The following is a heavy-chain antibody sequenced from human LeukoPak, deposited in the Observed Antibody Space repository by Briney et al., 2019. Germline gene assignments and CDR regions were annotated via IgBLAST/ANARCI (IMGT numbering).Heavy chain of an antibody. V-gene: IGHV3-21*01. CDR1: GFTFSRYN. CDR3: ARDWFHAIDY. CDR2: ISSSSSYI. J-gene: IGHJ4*02. Sequence: GGSLRLSCAASGFTFSRYNMNWVRQAPGKGLEWVSSISSSSSYIYYADSVKGRFTISRDNARNSLYLQMNSLRAEDTAVYYCARDWFHAIDYWGQGTLVTVSS. D-gene: IGHD2/OR15-2a*01.